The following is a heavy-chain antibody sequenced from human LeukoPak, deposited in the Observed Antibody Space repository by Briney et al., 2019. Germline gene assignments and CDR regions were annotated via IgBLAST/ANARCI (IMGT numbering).Heavy chain of an antibody. CDR2: INQDGSEK. J-gene: IGHJ4*02. Sequence: SGGSLRLSCAASGFTFSSLWVTWVRQAPGKGLEWVANINQDGSEKYYVDSVKGRFTISRDSAKNSVYLQMNSLRVEDTAVYYCARDGGVSGYDLLDYWGQGTLVTVSS. D-gene: IGHD5-12*01. CDR1: GFTFSSLW. V-gene: IGHV3-7*01. CDR3: ARDGGVSGYDLLDY.